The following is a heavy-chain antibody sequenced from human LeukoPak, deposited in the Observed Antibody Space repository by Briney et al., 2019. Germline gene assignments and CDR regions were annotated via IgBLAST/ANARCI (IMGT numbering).Heavy chain of an antibody. CDR2: ISSSSSYI. CDR1: GFTFSSYS. Sequence: GGSLRLSCAASGFTFSSYSMNWVRQAPGKGLEWVSSISSSSSYIYYADSVKGRFTISRDNAKNSLYLQMNSLRAEDTAVYYCARDRVGATYYLDYWGQGTLVTVSS. CDR3: ARDRVGATYYLDY. J-gene: IGHJ4*02. V-gene: IGHV3-21*01. D-gene: IGHD1-26*01.